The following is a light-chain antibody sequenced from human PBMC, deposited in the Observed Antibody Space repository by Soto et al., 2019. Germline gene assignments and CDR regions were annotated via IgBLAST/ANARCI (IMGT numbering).Light chain of an antibody. V-gene: IGLV2-14*01. CDR3: GQIQRSKPGV. J-gene: IGLJ3*02. CDR2: EVA. CDR1: SSDVGVYNH. Sequence: QSALTQPASVSASPGQSITISCTGTSSDVGVYNHVSWFQQHPGKAPKVMIYEVANRPSGVSNRFSGSKSGNTASLTISGSQIEAGGDYYCGQIQRSKPGVFGGGTKVTVL.